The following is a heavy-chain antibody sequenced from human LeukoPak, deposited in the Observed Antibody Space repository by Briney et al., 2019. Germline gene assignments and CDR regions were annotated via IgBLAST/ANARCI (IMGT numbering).Heavy chain of an antibody. V-gene: IGHV3-23*01. J-gene: IGHJ4*02. D-gene: IGHD3-9*01. CDR2: ISVSGDNT. CDR3: AKGPILHFDY. CDR1: GFTFSSQA. Sequence: GGSLRLSCAATGFTFSSQAMSWVRQAPGKGLEWVSDISVSGDNTYYADSVKGRFTISRDNSKNTLYLQMNSLRAEDTAVYYCAKGPILHFDYWGQGTLVTVSS.